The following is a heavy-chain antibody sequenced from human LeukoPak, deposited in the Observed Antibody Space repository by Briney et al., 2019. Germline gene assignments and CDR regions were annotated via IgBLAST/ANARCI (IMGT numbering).Heavy chain of an antibody. J-gene: IGHJ6*02. CDR3: ARGPYSSGWYPHGMDV. Sequence: GGSLRLSCAASGFTFSSYWMHWVRQAPGKGLVWVSRINSDGSSTSYADSVKGRFTISRDNAKNTLYLQMNSLRAEDTAVYYCARGPYSSGWYPHGMDVWGQGTLVTVSS. CDR2: INSDGSST. CDR1: GFTFSSYW. V-gene: IGHV3-74*01. D-gene: IGHD6-19*01.